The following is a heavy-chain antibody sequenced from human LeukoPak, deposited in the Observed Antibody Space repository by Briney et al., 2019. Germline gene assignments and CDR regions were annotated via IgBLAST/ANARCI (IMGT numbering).Heavy chain of an antibody. V-gene: IGHV3-30*01. CDR3: AKSGSSTYYYYYYMDV. Sequence: PGGSLRLSCAASGFTFSSYAMHWVRQAPGKGLEWVAVISYDGSNKYYADSVKGRFTISRDNSKNALYLQMNSLRAEDTAVYYCAKSGSSTYYYYYYMDVWGKGTTVTVSS. D-gene: IGHD1-26*01. CDR2: ISYDGSNK. CDR1: GFTFSSYA. J-gene: IGHJ6*03.